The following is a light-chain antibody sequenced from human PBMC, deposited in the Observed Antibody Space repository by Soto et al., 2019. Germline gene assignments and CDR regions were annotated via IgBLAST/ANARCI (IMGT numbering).Light chain of an antibody. CDR1: SSDIGTYNL. Sequence: QSALTQPASVSGSPGQSITISCTGTSSDIGTYNLVSWYQQHPGKAPKLIIYEATKRPSGASNRFSGSKSGNTASLTISGLQTEDEADYYCCSYAGGSTLVFGGGTKLTVL. J-gene: IGLJ3*02. V-gene: IGLV2-23*01. CDR3: CSYAGGSTLV. CDR2: EAT.